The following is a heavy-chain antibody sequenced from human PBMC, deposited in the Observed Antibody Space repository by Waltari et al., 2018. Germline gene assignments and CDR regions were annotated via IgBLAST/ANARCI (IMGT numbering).Heavy chain of an antibody. D-gene: IGHD6-13*01. V-gene: IGHV3-23*01. CDR3: AKTIATTGALWYFDY. J-gene: IGHJ4*02. CDR1: GFIFGNYV. Sequence: EVQLLESGGGLVQPGGSLRLSCAASGFIFGNYVMSWVRQAPGKGLEWVSAISGSGGSTYYADSVKGRCTISRDNSKNTLYLQMDSLRADDTAVYYCAKTIATTGALWYFDYWGQGTLVTVSS. CDR2: ISGSGGST.